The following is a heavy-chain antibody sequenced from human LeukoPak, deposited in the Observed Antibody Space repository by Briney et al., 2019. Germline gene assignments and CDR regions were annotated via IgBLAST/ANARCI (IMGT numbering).Heavy chain of an antibody. CDR2: IYYSGST. CDR3: ARQERYCSNGVCLKHFDY. D-gene: IGHD2-8*01. J-gene: IGHJ4*02. Sequence: SETLSLTCTVSGASISSSIYYWGWIRQPPGKGLEWIGSIYYSGSTYYNPSLKSRVTISVDTSKNQFSLKLSSVTAADTAVYHCARQERYCSNGVCLKHFDYWGQGTLVTVSS. V-gene: IGHV4-39*01. CDR1: GASISSSIYY.